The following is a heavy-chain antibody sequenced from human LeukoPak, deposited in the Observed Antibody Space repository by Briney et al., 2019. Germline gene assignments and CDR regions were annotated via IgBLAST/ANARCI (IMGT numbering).Heavy chain of an antibody. J-gene: IGHJ4*02. CDR1: GGSCSGYY. D-gene: IGHD6-13*01. Sequence: PSETLSLXCAVYGGSCSGYYWSWIRLPPGKGLESIGEINHSGSTNYNPSLKSRVTISVDTSKNQFSLKLSSVTAADTAVYYCASESAGGDYWGQGTLVTVSS. CDR3: ASESAGGDY. V-gene: IGHV4-34*01. CDR2: INHSGST.